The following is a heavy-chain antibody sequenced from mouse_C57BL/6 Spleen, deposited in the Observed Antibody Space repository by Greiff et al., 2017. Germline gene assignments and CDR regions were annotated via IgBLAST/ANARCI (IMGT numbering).Heavy chain of an antibody. J-gene: IGHJ4*01. Sequence: EVMLVESGGGLVKPGGSLKLSCAASGFTFSSYAMSWVRQTPEKRLEWVATISDGGSYTYYPDNVKGRFTISRDNAKNNLYLQMSHLKSEDTAMYYCARDPLTTVVGAMDYWGQGTSVTVFS. CDR1: GFTFSSYA. D-gene: IGHD1-1*01. V-gene: IGHV5-4*01. CDR3: ARDPLTTVVGAMDY. CDR2: ISDGGSYT.